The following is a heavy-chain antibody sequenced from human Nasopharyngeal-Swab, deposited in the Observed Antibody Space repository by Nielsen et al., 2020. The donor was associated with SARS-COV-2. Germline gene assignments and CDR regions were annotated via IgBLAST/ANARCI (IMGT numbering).Heavy chain of an antibody. Sequence: GGSLRLSCKGSGYSFTSYWIGWVRQMPGKGLEWMGIIYPGASDTRYSPSFQGQVTLSTAKSLSTAYLQWSSLKASDTAMYYCARLRYSSGRYWYFDLWGRGTLVTVSS. CDR2: IYPGASDT. CDR3: ARLRYSSGRYWYFDL. D-gene: IGHD6-19*01. J-gene: IGHJ2*01. V-gene: IGHV5-51*01. CDR1: GYSFTSYW.